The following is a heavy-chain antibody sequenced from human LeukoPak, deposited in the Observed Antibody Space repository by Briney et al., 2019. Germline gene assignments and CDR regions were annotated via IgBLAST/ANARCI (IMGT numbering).Heavy chain of an antibody. Sequence: SETLSLTCAVSGYSISSGYYWGWIRQPPGKGLEWIGSIYHSGSTYYNPSLKSRVTISVDTSKNQFSLKLSSVTAADTAVYYCARVRASGSYPRDYWGPGTLVTVSS. J-gene: IGHJ4*02. CDR2: IYHSGST. CDR1: GYSISSGYY. D-gene: IGHD3-10*01. V-gene: IGHV4-38-2*01. CDR3: ARVRASGSYPRDY.